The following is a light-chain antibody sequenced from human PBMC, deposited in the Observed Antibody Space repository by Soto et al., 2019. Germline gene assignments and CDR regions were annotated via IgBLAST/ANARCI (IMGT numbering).Light chain of an antibody. CDR3: QHYNNWPLI. CDR1: QSVNTK. Sequence: EIVMTQSPATLSVSPGERATLSCRASQSVNTKLAWYQQKPGQAPRLLIYGASTRATGIPARFSGSGSGTEFTLTISSLQFEDFAVYYCQHYNNWPLIFGGGTKVEIK. CDR2: GAS. V-gene: IGKV3-15*01. J-gene: IGKJ4*01.